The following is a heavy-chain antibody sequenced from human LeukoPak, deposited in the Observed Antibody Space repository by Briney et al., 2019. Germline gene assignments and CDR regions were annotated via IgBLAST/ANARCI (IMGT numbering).Heavy chain of an antibody. J-gene: IGHJ4*02. CDR3: ARGASRSSSSFPPPY. D-gene: IGHD6-6*01. Sequence: SETLSLTCTVSGGSIGSNYWSWVRQPPGKGLEWIGYIYSSGSTDYNPSLKSRVTISVDTSKNQFSLKLSSVTAADTAVYHCARGASRSSSSFPPPYWGQGTLVTVSS. CDR2: IYSSGST. V-gene: IGHV4-59*08. CDR1: GGSIGSNY.